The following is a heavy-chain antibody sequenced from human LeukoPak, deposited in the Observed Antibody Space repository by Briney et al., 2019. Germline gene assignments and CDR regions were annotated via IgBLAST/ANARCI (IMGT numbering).Heavy chain of an antibody. V-gene: IGHV3-23*01. J-gene: IGHJ4*02. CDR1: GFTFSTYA. D-gene: IGHD6-13*01. CDR3: ARVGPYSSSWYYFDY. Sequence: GGSLRLSCAASGFTFSTYAMSWVRQAPGKGLEWVSAISGSGKSTYYADSAKGRFTISRDNAKNSLDLQMNSLRAEDTAVYYCARVGPYSSSWYYFDYWGQGTLVTVSS. CDR2: ISGSGKST.